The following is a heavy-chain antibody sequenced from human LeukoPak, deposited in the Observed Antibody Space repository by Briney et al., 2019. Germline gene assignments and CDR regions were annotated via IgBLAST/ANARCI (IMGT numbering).Heavy chain of an antibody. V-gene: IGHV4-59*01. J-gene: IGHJ4*02. D-gene: IGHD4-23*01. CDR2: IYYSGTT. CDR3: EKVGGSGNWHAPFEY. Sequence: NPSETLSLTCTVSGGSISGYYWNWIRQPPGKGLEWIGCIYYSGTTNYNPSLKSRVTISVDTSKNQFSLNLSSVTAADTAVYYCEKVGGSGNWHAPFEYWRQGTLVTVSS. CDR1: GGSISGYY.